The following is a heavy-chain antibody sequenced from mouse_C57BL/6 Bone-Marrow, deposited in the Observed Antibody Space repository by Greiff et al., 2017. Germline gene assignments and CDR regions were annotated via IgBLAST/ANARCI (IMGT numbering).Heavy chain of an antibody. Sequence: QVTLKVSGPGILQPSQTLSLTCSFSGFSLSTFGMGVGWIRQPSGKGLEWLAHIWWDDDKYYNPALKSRLTLSKDTSKNQVFLKIGNVETEDSATDFRARIKGTVVALAYWGQGTTLTVSS. CDR2: IWWDDDK. D-gene: IGHD1-1*01. J-gene: IGHJ2*01. CDR1: GFSLSTFGMG. CDR3: ARIKGTVVALAY. V-gene: IGHV8-8*01.